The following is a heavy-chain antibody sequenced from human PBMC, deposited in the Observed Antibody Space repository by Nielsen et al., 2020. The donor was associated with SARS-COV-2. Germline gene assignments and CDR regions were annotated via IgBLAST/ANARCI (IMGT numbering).Heavy chain of an antibody. CDR2: ISGSGGST. CDR1: GFTFSSYA. Sequence: GESLKISCAASGFTFSSYAMSWVRQAPGKGLEWVSAISGSGGSTYYADSVKGRFTISRDNSKNTLYLQMSSLRAEDTAVYYCASLIGDSSSDWGQGTLVTVSS. D-gene: IGHD3-22*01. V-gene: IGHV3-23*01. CDR3: ASLIGDSSSD. J-gene: IGHJ4*02.